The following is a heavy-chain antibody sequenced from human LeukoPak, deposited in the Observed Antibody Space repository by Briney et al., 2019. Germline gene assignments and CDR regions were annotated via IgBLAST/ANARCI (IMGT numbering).Heavy chain of an antibody. CDR1: GGTFSSYA. D-gene: IGHD5-18*01. V-gene: IGHV1-69*13. CDR2: IIPIFGTA. Sequence: ASVKVSCKASGGTFSSYAISWVRQAPGQGLEWMGGIIPIFGTANYAQKFQGRVTITADESMSTAYMELSSLRSEDTAVYYCARGDTRGYSYGSPTAYDYWGQGTLVTVSS. CDR3: ARGDTRGYSYGSPTAYDY. J-gene: IGHJ4*02.